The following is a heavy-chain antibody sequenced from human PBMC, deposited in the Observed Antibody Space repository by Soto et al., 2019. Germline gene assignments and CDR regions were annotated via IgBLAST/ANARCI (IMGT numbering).Heavy chain of an antibody. CDR2: ISSDGQTT. CDR1: GSSFSSFG. V-gene: IGHV3-30*18. Sequence: GGSLRLSCVASGSSFSSFGIHWVRQAPGKGLEWVGVISSDGQTTYYANSVKGRFTISRDNSKNTLYLQMDSLSPEDTAVYYCAKEIAVAGDLDYWGHGTLVTVSS. D-gene: IGHD6-19*01. CDR3: AKEIAVAGDLDY. J-gene: IGHJ4*01.